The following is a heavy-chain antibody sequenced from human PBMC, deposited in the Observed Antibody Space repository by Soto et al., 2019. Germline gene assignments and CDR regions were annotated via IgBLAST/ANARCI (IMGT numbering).Heavy chain of an antibody. Sequence: ASVKVSCKASGYTFTSYGISWVRQAPGQGLEWMGWISAYNGNTNYAQKLQGRVTVTTDTSTSTAYMELKSLRSDDTAVYYCARDGRIVATIIHDFDYWGQGTLVTVSS. CDR1: GYTFTSYG. V-gene: IGHV1-18*01. D-gene: IGHD5-12*01. CDR2: ISAYNGNT. CDR3: ARDGRIVATIIHDFDY. J-gene: IGHJ4*02.